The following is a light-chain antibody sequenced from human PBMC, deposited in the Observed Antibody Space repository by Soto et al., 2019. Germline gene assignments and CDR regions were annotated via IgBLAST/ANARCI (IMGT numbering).Light chain of an antibody. CDR2: DAS. CDR1: QSISSW. J-gene: IGKJ1*01. CDR3: QQSNSYGT. V-gene: IGKV1-5*01. Sequence: DIQMTQAPSTLSASVGDRVTITCRASQSISSWLAWYQQKPGKAPKLLIYDASSLESGVPSRFSGSGSGTEFTLSISSLQPDDFATYHCQQSNSYGTFGQGTKVDIK.